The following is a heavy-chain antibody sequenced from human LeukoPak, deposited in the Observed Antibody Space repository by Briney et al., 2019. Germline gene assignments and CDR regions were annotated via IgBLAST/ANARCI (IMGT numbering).Heavy chain of an antibody. J-gene: IGHJ4*02. CDR3: ARDQRFGESSLDY. CDR2: INPNSGGT. D-gene: IGHD3-10*01. CDR1: GYTFTGYY. Sequence: ASVKVSCKASGYTFTGYYMHWVRQAPGQGLEWMGWINPNSGGTNYAQKFQGWVTMTRDTSISTACMELSRLRSDDTAVYYCARDQRFGESSLDYWGQGTLVTVSS. V-gene: IGHV1-2*04.